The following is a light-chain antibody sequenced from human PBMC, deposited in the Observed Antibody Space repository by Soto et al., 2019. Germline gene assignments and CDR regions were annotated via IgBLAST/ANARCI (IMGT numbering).Light chain of an antibody. J-gene: IGKJ4*01. Sequence: EIVLTQSPATLSLSPGERATLSCRASQSVSSYLAWYQQKPGQAPRLLIYDASNRATGIPAMFSGSGSGTDFTLTISSLGPEDIAVYYCQLRSNWPLTFGRGTKVEIK. CDR3: QLRSNWPLT. CDR2: DAS. V-gene: IGKV3-11*01. CDR1: QSVSSY.